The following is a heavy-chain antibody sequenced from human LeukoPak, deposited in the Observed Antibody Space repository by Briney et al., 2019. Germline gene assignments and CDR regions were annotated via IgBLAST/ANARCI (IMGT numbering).Heavy chain of an antibody. V-gene: IGHV3-7*03. J-gene: IGHJ6*02. CDR1: GFIFSDHW. D-gene: IGHD3-9*01. Sequence: GGSLRLSCVASGFIFSDHWMSWVRRAPGKGLEWVANIKQDGSKEYYVDSVKGRFTISRDNSKNTLYLQMNSLRAEDTAVYYCARDRYFDGMDVWGQGTTVTVSS. CDR3: ARDRYFDGMDV. CDR2: IKQDGSKE.